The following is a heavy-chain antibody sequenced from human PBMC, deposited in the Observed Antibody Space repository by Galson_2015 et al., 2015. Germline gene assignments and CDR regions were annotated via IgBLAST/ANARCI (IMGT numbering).Heavy chain of an antibody. CDR3: VRDGYCTSTSCYNDRGPFVDP. D-gene: IGHD2-2*03. CDR1: GFTFTFYW. Sequence: SLRLSCAASGFTFTFYWMNWVRQAPGKGLEWVASIRQDGSEKNYVDSVKGRFTIFRDNAENSLYLQMNSLRVEDTAVYYCVRDGYCTSTSCYNDRGPFVDPWGQGTLVTVSS. V-gene: IGHV3-7*01. CDR2: IRQDGSEK. J-gene: IGHJ5*02.